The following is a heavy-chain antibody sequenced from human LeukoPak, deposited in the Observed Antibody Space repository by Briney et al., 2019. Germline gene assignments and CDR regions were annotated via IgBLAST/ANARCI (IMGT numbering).Heavy chain of an antibody. CDR1: GYTFANCD. CDR2: MSPNSGNT. CDR3: VSNPPATGDFNY. Sequence: ASVKVSCKTSGYTFANCDINWVRQTTGQGLVWMGWMSPNSGNTGYAQNFQGRFAMTRDTSISTVYMELSSLSSEDTAVYYCVSNPPATGDFNYWGQGTLVTVSS. V-gene: IGHV1-8*01. J-gene: IGHJ4*02. D-gene: IGHD7-27*01.